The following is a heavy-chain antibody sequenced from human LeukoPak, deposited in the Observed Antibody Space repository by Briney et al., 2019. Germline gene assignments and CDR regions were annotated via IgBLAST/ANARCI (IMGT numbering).Heavy chain of an antibody. CDR2: ISAYNGNT. J-gene: IGHJ3*02. D-gene: IGHD5-12*01. CDR1: GYTFTSYG. V-gene: IGHV1-18*01. CDR3: ARDHSGYDYPDDAFDI. Sequence: ASVKVSCTASGYTFTSYGISWVRQAPGQGLEWMGWISAYNGNTNYAQKLQGRVTMTTDTSTSTAYMELRSLRSDDTAVYYCARDHSGYDYPDDAFDIWGQGTMVTVSS.